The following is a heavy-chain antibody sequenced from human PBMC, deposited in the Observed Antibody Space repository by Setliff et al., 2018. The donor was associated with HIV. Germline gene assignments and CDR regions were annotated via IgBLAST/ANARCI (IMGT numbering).Heavy chain of an antibody. D-gene: IGHD2-21*02. CDR3: ARGQGCGGGCHYAFEM. Sequence: SETLSLTCTVSGYSISSDYYWGWIRQPPGKGLEWIGNIYHSGSTYYNPSLKSRVTISIDTSKNQFSLNLNSVTAADTAVYYCARGQGCGGGCHYAFEMWGQGTMVTVSS. CDR1: GYSISSDYY. V-gene: IGHV4-38-2*02. J-gene: IGHJ3*02. CDR2: IYHSGST.